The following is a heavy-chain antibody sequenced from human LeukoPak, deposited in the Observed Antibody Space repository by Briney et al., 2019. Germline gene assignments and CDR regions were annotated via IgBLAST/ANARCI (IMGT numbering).Heavy chain of an antibody. Sequence: GGSLRLPCAAPLSTFFDYGICCVRQAPGKGLKWVSCIYWNGGSTGYADSVKGRFTISIDNAKNSLYLQMKSMRAEDTALYYCARASGYSFPDAFDIWGQGTMVTVSS. CDR1: LSTFFDYG. V-gene: IGHV3-20*04. CDR3: ARASGYSFPDAFDI. CDR2: IYWNGGST. J-gene: IGHJ3*02. D-gene: IGHD5-18*01.